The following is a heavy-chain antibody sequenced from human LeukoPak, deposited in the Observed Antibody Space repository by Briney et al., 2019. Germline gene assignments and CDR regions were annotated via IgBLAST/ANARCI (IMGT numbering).Heavy chain of an antibody. CDR1: GFTFDDYA. CDR2: ISWNSGSI. CDR3: AKVIFSGSGIDYDAFDI. V-gene: IGHV3-9*01. Sequence: GGSLRLSCAASGFTFDDYAMHWVRQAPGKGLEWVSGISWNSGSIVYADSVKGRFTISRDNAKNSQYLQMTSLRAEDTVLYYCAKVIFSGSGIDYDAFDIWGQGTMVTVSS. D-gene: IGHD6-19*01. J-gene: IGHJ3*02.